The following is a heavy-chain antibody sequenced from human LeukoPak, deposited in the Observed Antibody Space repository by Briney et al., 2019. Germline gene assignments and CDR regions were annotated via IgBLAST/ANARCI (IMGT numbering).Heavy chain of an antibody. V-gene: IGHV3-9*01. CDR1: GFTFDDYA. Sequence: PGRSLRLSCAASGFTFDDYAMHWVRQAPGKGLEWVSGISWNSGSIGYADSVKGRFTISRDNAKNSLYLQMNSLRAEDTAVYYCARVSTVTTLGTYYYGMDVWGQGTTVTVSS. CDR3: ARVSTVTTLGTYYYGMDV. J-gene: IGHJ6*02. D-gene: IGHD4-17*01. CDR2: ISWNSGSI.